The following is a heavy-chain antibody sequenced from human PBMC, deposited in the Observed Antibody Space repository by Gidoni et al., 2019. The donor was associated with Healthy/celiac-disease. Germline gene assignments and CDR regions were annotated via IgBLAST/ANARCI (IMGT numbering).Heavy chain of an antibody. V-gene: IGHV3-21*01. CDR2: ISSSSSYI. J-gene: IGHJ5*02. CDR1: GFTFSSYS. Sequence: EVQLVESGGGLVKPGGSLRLSCAASGFTFSSYSMNWVRQAPGKGLEWVSSISSSSSYIYYADSVKGRFTISRDNAKNSLYLQMNSLRAEDTAVYYCARDRWDCSSTSCYRAEMRWFDPWGQGTLVTVSS. D-gene: IGHD2-2*02. CDR3: ARDRWDCSSTSCYRAEMRWFDP.